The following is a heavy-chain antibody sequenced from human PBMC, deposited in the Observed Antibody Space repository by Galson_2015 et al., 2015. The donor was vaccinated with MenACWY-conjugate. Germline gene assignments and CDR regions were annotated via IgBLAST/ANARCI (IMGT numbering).Heavy chain of an antibody. CDR1: GFTFSSFA. CDR3: AKVAGYCSDDTCYSDY. V-gene: IGHV3-23*01. J-gene: IGHJ4*02. CDR2: LSDSGGHT. Sequence: SLRLSCAASGFTFSSFAMSWVRQAPGKGLEWVSALSDSGGHTHNADPAKGRVTISRDNSLRTLYLQMNSLRAEDTAVYYCAKVAGYCSDDTCYSDYWGQGTLVTVSS. D-gene: IGHD2-15*01.